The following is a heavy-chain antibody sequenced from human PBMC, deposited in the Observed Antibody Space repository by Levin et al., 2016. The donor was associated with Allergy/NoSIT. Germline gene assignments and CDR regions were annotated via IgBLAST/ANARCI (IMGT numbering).Heavy chain of an antibody. Sequence: WIRQPPGKGLEWVSSISSSSSYIYYADSVKGRFTISRDNAKNSLYLQMNSLRAEDTAVYYCAEWEQWPPNLSYGMDVWGQGTTVTVSS. D-gene: IGHD1-26*01. CDR2: ISSSSSYI. CDR3: AEWEQWPPNLSYGMDV. V-gene: IGHV3-21*01. J-gene: IGHJ6*02.